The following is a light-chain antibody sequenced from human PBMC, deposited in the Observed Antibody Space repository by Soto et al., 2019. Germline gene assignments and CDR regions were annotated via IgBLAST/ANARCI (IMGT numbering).Light chain of an antibody. CDR1: QSISIW. V-gene: IGKV1-5*03. CDR2: AAS. Sequence: DIQMTQSPSALSASIGDRVTITCRASQSISIWLAWYQQKPGKAPKLLIYAASSLESGVPSRFSGSGSGTEFTLTISSLQSEDFAIYYCQQYNTWPPITFGQGTRLEIK. J-gene: IGKJ5*01. CDR3: QQYNTWPPIT.